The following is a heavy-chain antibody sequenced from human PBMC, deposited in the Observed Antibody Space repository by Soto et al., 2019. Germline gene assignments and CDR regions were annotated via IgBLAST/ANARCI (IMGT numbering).Heavy chain of an antibody. CDR3: ARQIYDSDTGPNFQYYFDP. CDR2: IDPSDSQT. V-gene: IGHV5-10-1*01. J-gene: IGHJ4*02. Sequence: PXESLNISCRGSGYSFSGYWITWVRQKPGKGLEWMGRIDPSDSQTYYSPSFRGHVTISVTKSITTVFLQWSSLRASDTAMYYCARQIYDSDTGPNFQYYFDPWGQGTPVTSPQ. CDR1: GYSFSGYW. D-gene: IGHD3-22*01.